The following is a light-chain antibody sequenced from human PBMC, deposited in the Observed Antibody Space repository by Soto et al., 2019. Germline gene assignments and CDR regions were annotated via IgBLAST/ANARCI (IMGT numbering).Light chain of an antibody. J-gene: IGKJ5*01. CDR1: QSVSSTF. CDR3: QQRSNPIT. CDR2: DAS. Sequence: EIVMTQSPSTLSVSPGERATLSCRAGQSVSSTFLNWYQQKPGQAPRLLIYDASNRATGIPARFSGSGSGTDFTLTISSLEPEDFAVYYCQQRSNPITFGQGTRLEIK. V-gene: IGKV3-11*01.